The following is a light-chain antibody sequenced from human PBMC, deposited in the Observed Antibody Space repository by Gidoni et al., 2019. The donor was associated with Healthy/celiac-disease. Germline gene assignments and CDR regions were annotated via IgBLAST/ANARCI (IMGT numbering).Light chain of an antibody. CDR1: QSVSSSY. CDR2: GAS. V-gene: IGKV3-20*01. Sequence: EIVLTQAPGTLSLSPGERATPSCRASQSVSSSYLAWYQQKPGQAPRLLIYGASSMATGIPDRFSGSGSGTDFTLTISRLEPEDFAVYYCQQYCSSSWTFGQGTKVEIK. J-gene: IGKJ1*01. CDR3: QQYCSSSWT.